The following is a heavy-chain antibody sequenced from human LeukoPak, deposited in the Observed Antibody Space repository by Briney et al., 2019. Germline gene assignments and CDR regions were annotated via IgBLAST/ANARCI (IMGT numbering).Heavy chain of an antibody. CDR1: GGSISSVSYY. D-gene: IGHD3-9*01. V-gene: IGHV4-39*07. J-gene: IGHJ3*02. CDR2: IYYSGST. Sequence: PSETLSLTCNVSGGSISSVSYYWGWIRQPPGKGLEWIGSIYYSGSTYYNPSLKSRVTISVDTSKNQFSLKLSSVTAADTAVYYCASAGYFDWLLRSSDAFDIWGQGTMVTVSS. CDR3: ASAGYFDWLLRSSDAFDI.